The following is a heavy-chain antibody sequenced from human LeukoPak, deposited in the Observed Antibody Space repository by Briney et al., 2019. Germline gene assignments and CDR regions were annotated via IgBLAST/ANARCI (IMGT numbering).Heavy chain of an antibody. J-gene: IGHJ5*01. D-gene: IGHD3-22*01. V-gene: IGHV3-23*01. CDR3: AKDRPNFHENSGHYYRRDGDS. CDR2: MCGNAGCT. CDR1: GFTFYMYA. Sequence: GGSLRLSCQASGFTFYMYAMSWVRQAPGKGLEWVSSMCGNAGCTFYPDSVKGRFTISRDNSKNALYLRMNSLIAEDTALYYCAKDRPNFHENSGHYYRRDGDSWGQGTLVTVSS.